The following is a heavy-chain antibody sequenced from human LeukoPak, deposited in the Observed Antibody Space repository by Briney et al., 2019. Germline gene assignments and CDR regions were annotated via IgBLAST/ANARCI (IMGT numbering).Heavy chain of an antibody. J-gene: IGHJ6*03. CDR3: AREESVVDLYYMDV. Sequence: GGSLRLSCVASGFTVSSNYVSWVRQAPGKGLEWVSIIYSGGTTYYADSVKGRLTISRDNSKNTLYLQMNSLRAEDTAVYYCAREESVVDLYYMDVWGKGTTVTVSS. D-gene: IGHD2-15*01. CDR2: IYSGGTT. V-gene: IGHV3-53*01. CDR1: GFTVSSNY.